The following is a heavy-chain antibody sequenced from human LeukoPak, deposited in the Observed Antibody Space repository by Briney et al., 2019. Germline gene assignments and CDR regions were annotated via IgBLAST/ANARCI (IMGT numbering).Heavy chain of an antibody. D-gene: IGHD1-26*01. V-gene: IGHV3-23*01. CDR3: AKLVGGRDYYMDV. CDR1: SFTFSSYG. CDR2: VSGSGSTI. Sequence: GGSLRLSCTDSSFTFSSYGMSWVRQAPGKGLEWVSSVSGSGSTINYADSVKGRFTISRDNSKNTLYLQMNSLRAEDTAVYYCAKLVGGRDYYMDVWGKGTTVTVSS. J-gene: IGHJ6*03.